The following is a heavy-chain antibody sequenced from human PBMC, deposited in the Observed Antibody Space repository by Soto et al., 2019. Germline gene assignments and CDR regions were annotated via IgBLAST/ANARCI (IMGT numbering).Heavy chain of an antibody. CDR1: GFTFSSYS. V-gene: IGHV3-21*01. CDR3: ARAPETTNNWFDP. Sequence: GGSLRLSCAASGFTFSSYSMNWVRQAPGKGLEWVSSISSSSSYIYYADSVKGRFTISRDNAKNSLYLQMNSLRAEDTAVYYCARAPETTNNWFDPWGQGTLVTVSS. D-gene: IGHD4-17*01. CDR2: ISSSSSYI. J-gene: IGHJ5*02.